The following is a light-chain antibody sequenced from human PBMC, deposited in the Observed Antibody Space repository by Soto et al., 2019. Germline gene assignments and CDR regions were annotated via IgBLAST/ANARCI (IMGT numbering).Light chain of an antibody. J-gene: IGKJ1*01. CDR1: QSVSNN. Sequence: EIVMTQSPATLSVSPGERATLSCRASQSVSNNLAWYQKKPGQAPRLLIYSASTRATGIPARFSGSGSGTECTLTISSLQSEDFAFYYCQQYNNWWTFGQGTRVDIK. CDR2: SAS. CDR3: QQYNNWWT. V-gene: IGKV3-15*01.